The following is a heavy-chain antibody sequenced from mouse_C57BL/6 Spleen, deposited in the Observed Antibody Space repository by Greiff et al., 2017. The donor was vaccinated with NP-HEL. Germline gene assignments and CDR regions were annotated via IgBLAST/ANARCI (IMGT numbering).Heavy chain of an antibody. V-gene: IGHV5-17*01. CDR1: GFTFSDYG. CDR3: ARQGYGSSYKFDY. J-gene: IGHJ2*01. Sequence: EVQLVESGGGLVKPGGSLKLSCAASGFTFSDYGMHWVRQAPEKGLEWVAYISSGSSTIYYVDTVKGRFTISRDNAKNTLFLQMTSLRSEDTAMYYCARQGYGSSYKFDYWGKGTTLTASS. CDR2: ISSGSSTI. D-gene: IGHD1-1*01.